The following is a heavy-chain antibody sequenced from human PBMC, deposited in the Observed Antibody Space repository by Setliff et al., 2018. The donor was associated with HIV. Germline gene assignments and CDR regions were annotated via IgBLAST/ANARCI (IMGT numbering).Heavy chain of an antibody. D-gene: IGHD3-9*01. V-gene: IGHV1-69*13. J-gene: IGHJ4*02. CDR3: ASPRLDWSFSHFDY. CDR2: IIPHFDAP. CDR1: GGTFTSSA. Sequence: GASVKVSCKASGGTFTSSAISRVRQARGQGLEWMGAIIPHFDAPQYAQKFQGRVTITADQSTSTAYMELSGLTSEDTAVYYCASPRLDWSFSHFDYWGQGTPVTVSS.